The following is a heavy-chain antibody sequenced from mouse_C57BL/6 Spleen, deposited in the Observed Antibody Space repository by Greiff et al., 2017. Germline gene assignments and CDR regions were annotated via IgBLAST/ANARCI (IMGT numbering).Heavy chain of an antibody. CDR2: IYPGDGDT. CDR1: GYAFSSSW. J-gene: IGHJ4*01. Sequence: VQLQQSGPELVKPGASVKISCKASGYAFSSSWMNWVKQRPGKGLEWIGRIYPGDGDTNYNGKFKGKATLPADKSSSTAYMQLCSLTSEYSAVYFCAIQLGRERYYYAMDYWGQGTSVTVSS. D-gene: IGHD4-1*02. V-gene: IGHV1-82*01. CDR3: AIQLGRERYYYAMDY.